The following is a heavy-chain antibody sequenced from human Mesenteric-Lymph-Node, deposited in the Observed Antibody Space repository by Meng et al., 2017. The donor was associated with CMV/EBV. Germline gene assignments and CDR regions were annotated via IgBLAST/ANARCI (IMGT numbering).Heavy chain of an antibody. V-gene: IGHV3-30*04. CDR3: ARDPDRDSFGYYFDY. CDR1: GFPFSNHA. J-gene: IGHJ4*02. Sequence: GGSLRLSCSASGFPFSNHAMHWVRQAPGTGLEWVAVISHDGSDKYYADSLRGRFTISRDNTKSTLYLQMNSLRAEDTAVYYCARDPDRDSFGYYFDYWGQGTLVTVSS. CDR2: ISHDGSDK. D-gene: IGHD5-18*01.